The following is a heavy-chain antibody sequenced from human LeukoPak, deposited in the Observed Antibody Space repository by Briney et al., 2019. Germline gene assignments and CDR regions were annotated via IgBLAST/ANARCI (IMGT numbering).Heavy chain of an antibody. J-gene: IGHJ4*02. CDR3: ARAGGDLVTSSYYFDY. CDR2: ISSSGSTI. Sequence: PGGSLRLSCAASGFTFSSYEMNWVRQAPGKGLEWVSYISSSGSTIYYADSVEGRFTISRDNAKNSLYLQMNSLRAEDTAVYYCARAGGDLVTSSYYFDYWGQGTLVTVSS. V-gene: IGHV3-48*03. CDR1: GFTFSSYE. D-gene: IGHD4-23*01.